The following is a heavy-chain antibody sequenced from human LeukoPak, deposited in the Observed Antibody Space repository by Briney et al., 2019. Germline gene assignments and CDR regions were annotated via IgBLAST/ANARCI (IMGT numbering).Heavy chain of an antibody. CDR1: GFTFSSYW. CDR3: ARALPGTDAFDI. Sequence: PGGSLRLSCAASGFTFSSYWMHWVRQAPGKGLVWVSRINTDGSSTSYADSVKGRFTISRDNAKNTLYLQMNSLRAEDTAVYYCARALPGTDAFDIWGQGTMVTVSS. J-gene: IGHJ3*02. V-gene: IGHV3-74*01. CDR2: INTDGSST.